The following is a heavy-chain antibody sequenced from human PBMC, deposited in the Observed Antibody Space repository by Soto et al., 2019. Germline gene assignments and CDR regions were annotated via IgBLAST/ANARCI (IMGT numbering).Heavy chain of an antibody. V-gene: IGHV1-46*01. CDR1: GNTFTNYY. CDR3: ARGGHVVVVTAAFDY. J-gene: IGHJ4*02. Sequence: ASVKVSCEACGNTFTNYYIHWVRQAPGQGLEWMGTVNPSGGHTTYSQNFLGRVTMTRDTSTSTLYMELTSLTSDDTAVYYCARGGHVVVVTAAFDYWGQGTLVTVSS. CDR2: VNPSGGHT. D-gene: IGHD2-21*02.